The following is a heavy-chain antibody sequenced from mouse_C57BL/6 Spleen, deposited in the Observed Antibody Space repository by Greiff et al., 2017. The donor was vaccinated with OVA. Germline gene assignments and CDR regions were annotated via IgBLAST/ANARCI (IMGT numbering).Heavy chain of an antibody. CDR2: ISNLAYSI. Sequence: EVHLVESGGGLVQPGGSLKLSCAASGFTFSDYGMAWVRQAPRKGPEWVAFISNLAYSIYYADTVTGRFTISRENAKNTLYLEMSSLRSEDTAMHYCARVYGSSYGAMDYWGQGTSVTVSS. CDR3: ARVYGSSYGAMDY. CDR1: GFTFSDYG. D-gene: IGHD1-1*01. J-gene: IGHJ4*01. V-gene: IGHV5-15*01.